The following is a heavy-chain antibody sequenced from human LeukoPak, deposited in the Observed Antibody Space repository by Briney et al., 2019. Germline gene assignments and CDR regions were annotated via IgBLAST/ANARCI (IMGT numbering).Heavy chain of an antibody. CDR2: ISGSGGST. J-gene: IGHJ4*02. D-gene: IGHD3-16*01. Sequence: GGSLRLSCTASGFTFSNHGMDWVRQAPGKGLEWVSAISGSGGSTYYADSVKGRFTISRDNSKNTLYLQMNSLRAEDTAVYYCAKSRLGWGGRYFDYWGQGTLVTVSS. V-gene: IGHV3-23*01. CDR3: AKSRLGWGGRYFDY. CDR1: GFTFSNHG.